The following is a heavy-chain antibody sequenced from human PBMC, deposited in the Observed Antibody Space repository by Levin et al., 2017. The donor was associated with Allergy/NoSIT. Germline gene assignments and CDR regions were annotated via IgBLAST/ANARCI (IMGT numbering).Heavy chain of an antibody. J-gene: IGHJ3*02. CDR3: ARSVAAAASTAVWDGFDI. D-gene: IGHD6-13*01. V-gene: IGHV3-9*01. Sequence: PGGSLRLSCAASGFTFDDYAMHWVRQVPGKGLEWVSGINWNSENIIYADSVKGRFTISRDNANNSLYLQMNSLRPEDTALYYCARSVAAAASTAVWDGFDIWGQGTMLTVSS. CDR2: INWNSENI. CDR1: GFTFDDYA.